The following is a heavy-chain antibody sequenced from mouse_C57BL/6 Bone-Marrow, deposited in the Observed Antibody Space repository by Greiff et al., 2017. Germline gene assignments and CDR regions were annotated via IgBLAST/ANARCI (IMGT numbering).Heavy chain of an antibody. D-gene: IGHD3-3*01. CDR1: GFTFSSYA. CDR2: ISSGGDYI. CDR3: TRVGFYYAMDY. Sequence: EVQRVESGEGLVKPGGSLKLSCAASGFTFSSYAMSWVRQTPEKRLEWVAYISSGGDYIYYADTVKGRFTISRDNARNTLYLQMSSLKSEDTAMYYCTRVGFYYAMDYWGQGTSVTVSS. V-gene: IGHV5-9-1*02. J-gene: IGHJ4*01.